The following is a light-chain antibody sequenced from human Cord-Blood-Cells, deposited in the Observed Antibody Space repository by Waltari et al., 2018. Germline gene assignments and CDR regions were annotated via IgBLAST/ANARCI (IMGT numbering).Light chain of an antibody. CDR3: QQSYRTLT. J-gene: IGKJ4*01. V-gene: IGKV1-39*01. Sequence: DIQMTQSPSSLSASVGDSVTITCRASQNISSYLNWYQQKPGKAPKLLIYAASSLQSGVPSRFSGSGSGTDFTLTISSLQHEDFATYYCQQSYRTLTFGGGTKVEIK. CDR2: AAS. CDR1: QNISSY.